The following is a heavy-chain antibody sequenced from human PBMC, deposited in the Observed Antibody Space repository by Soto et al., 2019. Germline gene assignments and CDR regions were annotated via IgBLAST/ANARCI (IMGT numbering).Heavy chain of an antibody. CDR1: GGSISSSSYY. CDR3: ARCRIGSIVGAHKGEFDY. Sequence: QLQLQESGPGLVKPSETLSLTCTVSGGSISSSSYYWGWIRQPPGKGLEWIGSIYYSGSTYYNPSLKSRVTISVDTSKNQFSLKLSSVTAADTAVYYCARCRIGSIVGAHKGEFDYWGQGTLVTVSS. J-gene: IGHJ4*02. V-gene: IGHV4-39*01. D-gene: IGHD1-26*01. CDR2: IYYSGST.